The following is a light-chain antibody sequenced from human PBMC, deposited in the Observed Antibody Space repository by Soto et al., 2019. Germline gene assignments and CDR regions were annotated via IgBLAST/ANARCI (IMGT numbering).Light chain of an antibody. CDR1: QSVSSK. Sequence: EIVMTQSPATLSVSPGERATLSCRASQSVSSKLAWYQQKPGQGPRLLIYGAYTRATGIPARFSGSGSETEFTLTISSLQSEDFAVYYCQHYSTWLWTFGQGTKVEIK. J-gene: IGKJ1*01. V-gene: IGKV3-15*01. CDR2: GAY. CDR3: QHYSTWLWT.